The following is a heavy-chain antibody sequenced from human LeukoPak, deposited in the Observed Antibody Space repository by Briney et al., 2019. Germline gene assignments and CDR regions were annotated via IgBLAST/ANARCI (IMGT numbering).Heavy chain of an antibody. CDR2: ISYTGTYI. V-gene: IGHV3-21*04. J-gene: IGHJ4*02. Sequence: GGSLRLSCAASTFSLSAYNMNWVRQAPGKGLEWVSSISYTGTYIYYADSVKGRFTISRDNAQNSLYLQMNSLRAEDTAIYYCVRDRGTYRPIDYWGQGTLVTVSS. CDR3: VRDRGTYRPIDY. CDR1: TFSLSAYN. D-gene: IGHD1-26*01.